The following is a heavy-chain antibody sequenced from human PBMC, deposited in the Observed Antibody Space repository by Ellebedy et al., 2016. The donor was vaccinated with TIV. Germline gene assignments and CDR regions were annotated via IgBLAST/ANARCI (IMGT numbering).Heavy chain of an antibody. D-gene: IGHD1-26*01. V-gene: IGHV1-46*04. Sequence: AASVKVSCKASGYTFTSYYMHWVRQAPGQGLEWMGIINPSGGSTSYAQKLQCRVTMTRDTYTSTVYMELSSLRSEDTAVYYCARDRGGVGATNGFDYWGQGTLVTVSS. CDR2: INPSGGST. J-gene: IGHJ4*02. CDR1: GYTFTSYY. CDR3: ARDRGGVGATNGFDY.